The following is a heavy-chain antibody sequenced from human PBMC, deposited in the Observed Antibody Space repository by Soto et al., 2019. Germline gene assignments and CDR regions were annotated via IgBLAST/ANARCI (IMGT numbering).Heavy chain of an antibody. CDR3: ARDSYGTY. J-gene: IGHJ4*02. D-gene: IGHD2-8*01. CDR1: GFTVSSSW. CDR2: IRGGDTT. V-gene: IGHV3-66*01. Sequence: PGGSMGLSCAASGFTVSSSWMNWVRQAPGKGLEWVSIIRGGDTTYYADSVKGRFIISRDNSKNTLYLQMNSLRVEDTAVYYCARDSYGTYWGQGTLVTVSS.